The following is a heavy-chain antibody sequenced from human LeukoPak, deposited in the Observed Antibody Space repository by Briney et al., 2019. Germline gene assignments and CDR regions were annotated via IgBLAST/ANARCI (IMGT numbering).Heavy chain of an antibody. D-gene: IGHD6-13*01. CDR2: IYHSGST. V-gene: IGHV4-30-2*01. Sequence: LSLTCAVSGGSISSGGYSWSWIRQPPGKGLEWIGYIYHSGSTHYNPSLKSRVTISVDRSKNQFSLKLSSVTAADTAVYYCARWVAAPGKNWFDPWGQGTLVTVSS. CDR3: ARWVAAPGKNWFDP. CDR1: GGSISSGGYS. J-gene: IGHJ5*02.